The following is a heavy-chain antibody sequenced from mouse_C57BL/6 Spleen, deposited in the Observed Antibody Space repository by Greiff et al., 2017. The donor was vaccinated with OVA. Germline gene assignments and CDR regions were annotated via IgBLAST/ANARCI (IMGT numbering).Heavy chain of an antibody. CDR2: IRLKSDNYAT. V-gene: IGHV6-3*01. D-gene: IGHD2-4*01. CDR1: GFTFSNYW. Sequence: EVKVEESGGGLVQPGGSMKLSCVASGFTFSNYWMNWVRQSPEKGLEWVAQIRLKSDNYATHYAESVKGRFTISRDDSKSSVYLQMNNLRAEDTGIYYCTEGYYDYEGAYWGQGTLVTVSA. CDR3: TEGYYDYEGAY. J-gene: IGHJ3*01.